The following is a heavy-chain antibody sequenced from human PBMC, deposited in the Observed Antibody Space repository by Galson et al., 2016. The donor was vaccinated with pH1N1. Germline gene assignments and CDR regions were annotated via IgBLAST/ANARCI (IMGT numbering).Heavy chain of an antibody. V-gene: IGHV1-69*10. D-gene: IGHD6-19*01. CDR3: ARSLGSGWNWGAFDL. CDR2: IISILGTP. CDR1: GGTFSSNA. J-gene: IGHJ3*01. Sequence: SVKVSCKASGGTFSSNAISWVRQGPGQGLEWVGGIISILGTPDFAQKFQGRVTTSADRSTGTFYMELSSLRSEDTAVYFCARSLGSGWNWGAFDLWGQGTMVTVSS.